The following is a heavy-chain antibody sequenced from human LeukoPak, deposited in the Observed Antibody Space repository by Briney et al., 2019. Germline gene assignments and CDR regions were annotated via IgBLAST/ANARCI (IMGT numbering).Heavy chain of an antibody. Sequence: GGSLRLSCAASGFTVSSNYMSWVRQAPGKGLEWVSVIYSGGSTYYADSVKGRFTISRDNSRNTLYLQMNSLRAEDTAVYYCAREGHGSGSYWDYWGQGTLVTVSS. V-gene: IGHV3-53*01. CDR3: AREGHGSGSYWDY. D-gene: IGHD3-10*01. CDR2: IYSGGST. CDR1: GFTVSSNY. J-gene: IGHJ4*02.